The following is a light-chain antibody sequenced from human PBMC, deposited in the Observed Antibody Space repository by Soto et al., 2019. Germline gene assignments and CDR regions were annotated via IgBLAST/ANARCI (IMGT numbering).Light chain of an antibody. CDR2: GAS. CDR1: QSIGSN. J-gene: IGKJ5*01. V-gene: IGKV3-15*01. CDR3: QQYNNSPIT. Sequence: EIWMTQYPATLSVSPGERATLSCRASQSIGSNLDWYQKKPGKSPRLLIYGASTRATGLPARFSGSGYGTELTITISSLKYEDFALYYCQQYNNSPITFGQGTRLEI.